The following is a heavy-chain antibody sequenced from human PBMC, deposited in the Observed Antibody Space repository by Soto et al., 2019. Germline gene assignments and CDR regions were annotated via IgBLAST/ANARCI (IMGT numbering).Heavy chain of an antibody. Sequence: GGSLRLSCAASGFTFSSYAMSWVRQAPGKGLEWVSAISGSGGSTCYADSVKGRFTISRDNSKNTLYLQMNSLRAEDTAVYYCAKGGHMTTVTIFDYWGQGTLVTVSS. D-gene: IGHD4-17*01. J-gene: IGHJ4*02. V-gene: IGHV3-23*01. CDR3: AKGGHMTTVTIFDY. CDR2: ISGSGGST. CDR1: GFTFSSYA.